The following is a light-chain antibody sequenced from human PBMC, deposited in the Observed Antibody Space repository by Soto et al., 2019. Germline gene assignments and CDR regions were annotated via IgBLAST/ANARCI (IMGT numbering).Light chain of an antibody. CDR1: QTINNN. V-gene: IGKV3-15*01. Sequence: VMTQAPATLSVSPGERATLSCRASQTINNNIAWYQLKDGQVPRLLIYGASTRATDIPARFSGSGSGTEFTLTISSLQSEDFAGYHCQQYNNWPQTFGQGTKVEIK. CDR3: QQYNNWPQT. J-gene: IGKJ1*01. CDR2: GAS.